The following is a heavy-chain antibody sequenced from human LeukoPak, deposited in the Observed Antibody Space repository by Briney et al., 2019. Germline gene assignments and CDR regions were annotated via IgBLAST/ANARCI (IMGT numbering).Heavy chain of an antibody. V-gene: IGHV4-31*03. J-gene: IGHJ4*02. Sequence: SETLSLTCTVSGGSISSGAYYWSWIRQHPGKGLEWIGYIYYSGSTYYSPSLKSRVTISVDTSKNQFSLKLSSVTAADTAVYYCAKDLSAYRMIVVVTEDYWGQGTLVTVSS. CDR2: IYYSGST. D-gene: IGHD3-22*01. CDR1: GGSISSGAYY. CDR3: AKDLSAYRMIVVVTEDY.